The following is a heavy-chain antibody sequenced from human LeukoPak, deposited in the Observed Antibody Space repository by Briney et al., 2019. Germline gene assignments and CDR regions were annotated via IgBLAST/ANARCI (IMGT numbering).Heavy chain of an antibody. CDR2: ISYHGSNK. Sequence: GGSLRLSCAASGFIFSDFAMHWVRQAPGKGLEWVAVISYHGSNKYYADSVKGRFAISRDNARNTLYLQMNSLRPEDAAVYSCVREDYGEYYFDYWGQGTPVTVSS. J-gene: IGHJ4*02. V-gene: IGHV3-30*09. CDR1: GFIFSDFA. CDR3: VREDYGEYYFDY. D-gene: IGHD4-17*01.